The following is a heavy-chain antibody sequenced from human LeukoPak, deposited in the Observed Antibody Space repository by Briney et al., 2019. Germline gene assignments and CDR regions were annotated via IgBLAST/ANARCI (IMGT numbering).Heavy chain of an antibody. CDR1: GFTFDDHG. J-gene: IGHJ4*02. CDR3: ARDSSMLRGPLVIYYFDF. D-gene: IGHD3-10*01. Sequence: PGGSLRLSCAASGFTFDDHGMSWVRQAPGKGLEWVSGINWNGGSTGYADSVKGRFTISRDNAKNSLYLQMNSLRVEDTAVYYCARDSSMLRGPLVIYYFDFWGQGTLVTVSS. V-gene: IGHV3-20*04. CDR2: INWNGGST.